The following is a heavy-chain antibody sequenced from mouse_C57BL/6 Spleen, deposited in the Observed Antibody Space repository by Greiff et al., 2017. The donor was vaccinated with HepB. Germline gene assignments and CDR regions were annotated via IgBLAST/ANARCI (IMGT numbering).Heavy chain of an antibody. J-gene: IGHJ3*01. CDR2: ISYDGSN. D-gene: IGHD2-3*01. Sequence: EVKLMESGPGLVKPSQSLSLTCSVTGYSITSGYYWNWIRQFPGNKLEWMGYISYDGSNNYNPSLKNRISITRDTSKNQFFLKLNSVTTEDTATYYCARGDGYYWFAYWGQGTLVTVSA. CDR3: ARGDGYYWFAY. CDR1: GYSITSGYY. V-gene: IGHV3-6*01.